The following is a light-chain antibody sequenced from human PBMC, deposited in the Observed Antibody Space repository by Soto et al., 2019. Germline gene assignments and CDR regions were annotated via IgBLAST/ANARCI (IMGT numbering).Light chain of an antibody. CDR2: GAS. CDR3: QQYGSTPFT. Sequence: EIVLKQSPGTLSLSPGERATLSCRASQSVSSSYLAWYQQKPGQAPKLLIYGASNRATGIPDWFSGSWSGTDFTITISRLDYEGFAEYYCQQYGSTPFTFGQGTRLEIK. J-gene: IGKJ5*01. V-gene: IGKV3-20*01. CDR1: QSVSSSY.